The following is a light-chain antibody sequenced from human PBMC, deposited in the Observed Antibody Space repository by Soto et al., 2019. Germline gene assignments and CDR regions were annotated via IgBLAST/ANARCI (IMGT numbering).Light chain of an antibody. CDR3: GTWSSSLSALV. Sequence: QSVLTQPPSMSATPGQKVTISCSGSSSNIGNNFVSWYQQLPGTAPKLLIFDNHKRPSGIPDRFAGSTSATSATLDINVGHAGEEAYYYCGTWSSSLSALVFGGGTKLTVL. J-gene: IGLJ3*02. V-gene: IGLV1-51*01. CDR2: DNH. CDR1: SSNIGNNF.